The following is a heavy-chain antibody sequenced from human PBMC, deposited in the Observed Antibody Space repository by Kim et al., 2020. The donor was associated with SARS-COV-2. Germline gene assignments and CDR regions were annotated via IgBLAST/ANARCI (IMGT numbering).Heavy chain of an antibody. CDR2: IKSKAYGGPT. CDR1: VFTFANSW. V-gene: IGHV3-15*01. D-gene: IGHD1-1*01. Sequence: GGSLRLSCAASVFTFANSWMSWVRQAPGKGLEWVGRIKSKAYGGPTDYAAPVKGRVTISRDDSNNTLYLQVNSLSIEDTAFYYCVREPHFDLWGQGTLVTVSS. J-gene: IGHJ4*02. CDR3: VREPHFDL.